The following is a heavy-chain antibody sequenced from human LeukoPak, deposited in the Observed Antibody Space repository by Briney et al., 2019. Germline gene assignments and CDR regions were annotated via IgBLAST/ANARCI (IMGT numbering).Heavy chain of an antibody. CDR1: GYTFTGYY. CDR2: INPNSGGT. V-gene: IGHV1-2*02. Sequence: ASVKVSCKASGYTFTGYYMHWVRQAPGQGLEWMGWINPNSGGTNYAQKFQGRVTMTRDTSISTAYMELSRLRSDDTAVYYCARTFGNILTGYYPDYWGQGTRVTVSS. J-gene: IGHJ4*02. CDR3: ARTFGNILTGYYPDY. D-gene: IGHD3-9*01.